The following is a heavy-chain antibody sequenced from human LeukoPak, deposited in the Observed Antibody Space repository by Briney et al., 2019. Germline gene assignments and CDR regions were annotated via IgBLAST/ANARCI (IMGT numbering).Heavy chain of an antibody. CDR2: INPNSGGK. CDR3: ARIRYYYGSGSYSLGY. Sequence: ASVKVSCKAAGYTFIDYYIHCVRQAPGQGLEWMGWINPNSGGKNYGKKIQGRVNMTRDTYISTAYMELSRLISDETAVYYCARIRYYYGSGSYSLGYWGQGTLVTVSS. D-gene: IGHD3-10*01. J-gene: IGHJ4*02. V-gene: IGHV1-2*02. CDR1: GYTFIDYY.